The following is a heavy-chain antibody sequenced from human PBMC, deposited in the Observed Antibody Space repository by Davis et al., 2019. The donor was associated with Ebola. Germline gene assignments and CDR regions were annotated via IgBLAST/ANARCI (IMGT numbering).Heavy chain of an antibody. CDR3: AKSFLHTGPHMSEFRGVDY. D-gene: IGHD2-8*02. CDR1: EFTFRNYG. V-gene: IGHV3-23*01. CDR2: ISAGGTAP. J-gene: IGHJ4*02. Sequence: GESLKISCVASEFTFRNYGMTWVRQAPGKGLEWVSSISAGGTAPYYADSVKGRFTISRDNSKNTLSLQMHSVRADDTAIYYCAKSFLHTGPHMSEFRGVDYWGQGTVVTVSS.